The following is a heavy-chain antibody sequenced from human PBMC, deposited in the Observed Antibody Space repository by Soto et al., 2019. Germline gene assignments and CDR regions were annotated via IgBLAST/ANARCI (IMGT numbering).Heavy chain of an antibody. V-gene: IGHV5-10-1*01. CDR1: GYSFTSYW. CDR2: IDPSDSYT. CDR3: ARNGYSSGWQYYYYYYGMDV. Sequence: GESLKISCKGSGYSFTSYWISWARQMPGKGLEWMGRIDPSDSYTNYSPSFQGHVTISADKSISTAYLQWSSLKASDTAMYYCARNGYSSGWQYYYYYYGMDVWGQGTTVTVSS. D-gene: IGHD6-19*01. J-gene: IGHJ6*02.